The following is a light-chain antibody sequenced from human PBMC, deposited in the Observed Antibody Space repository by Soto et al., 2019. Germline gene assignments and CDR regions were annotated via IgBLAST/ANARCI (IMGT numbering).Light chain of an antibody. V-gene: IGKV1-39*01. CDR2: TAS. J-gene: IGKJ5*01. CDR3: QQSFSTPPT. CDR1: QSISSY. Sequence: DIQMTQSPSSLSASVGDRVTITCRASQSISSYLNWYQQKPGKAPKLLMYTASSLQSGVPSRFSGSGSWTDFTLNISSLQPEDFATYYCQQSFSTPPTFGQGTRLDIK.